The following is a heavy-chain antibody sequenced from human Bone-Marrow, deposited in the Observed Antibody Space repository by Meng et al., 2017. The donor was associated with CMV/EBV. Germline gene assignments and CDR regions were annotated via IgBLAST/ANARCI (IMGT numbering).Heavy chain of an antibody. CDR1: GYTFTGNY. J-gene: IGHJ4*02. V-gene: IGHV1-2*02. CDR2: IGANSGVT. CDR3: AREGPLSRALDC. Sequence: CRASGYTFTGNYIPWVREAPGQGLEWMGCIGANSGVTHYAQNFQGRVTFTRDTSISTAYMEVSRLRDDDSALYYCAREGPLSRALDCWGQGTLVTVSS.